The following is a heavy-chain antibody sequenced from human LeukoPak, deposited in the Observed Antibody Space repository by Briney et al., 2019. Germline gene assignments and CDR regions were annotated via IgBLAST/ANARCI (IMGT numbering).Heavy chain of an antibody. D-gene: IGHD6-19*01. Sequence: ASVKVSCKASGYSFTGFYMHWVRQAPGQGLEWMGWINPNSGGTNYAQRFQGRVTMTMDTSISTAHMELSSMRSDDTAVYYCARDPGISLSGKYFQHWARAPWSPSPQ. V-gene: IGHV1-2*02. CDR3: ARDPGISLSGKYFQH. CDR1: GYSFTGFY. CDR2: INPNSGGT. J-gene: IGHJ1*01.